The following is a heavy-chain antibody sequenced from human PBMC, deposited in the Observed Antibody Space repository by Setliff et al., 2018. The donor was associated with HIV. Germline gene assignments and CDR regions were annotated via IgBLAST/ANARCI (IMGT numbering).Heavy chain of an antibody. CDR2: INTDSGTP. J-gene: IGHJ4*02. Sequence: ASVKVSCKASADTFTNCLINWVRQAPGQGLEWMGWINTDSGTPTYAQAFTGRFVFSLDTSVSTTYLHINDLRAEDIGVYYCARDGADYNFRSGTHPFDIWGQGTLVTVSS. CDR1: ADTFTNCL. CDR3: ARDGADYNFRSGTHPFDI. D-gene: IGHD3-3*01. V-gene: IGHV7-4-1*02.